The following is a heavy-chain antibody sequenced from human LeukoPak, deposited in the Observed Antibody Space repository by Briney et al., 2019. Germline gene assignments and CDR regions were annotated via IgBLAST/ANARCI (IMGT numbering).Heavy chain of an antibody. CDR3: TREFCGSRAACAGGFYYDV. V-gene: IGHV3-13*01. J-gene: IGHJ2*01. Sequence: GGSLRLSCTASGFTFSSYDFHWVRQAPGKGLEWVSAIGVTGDTYYADSVKGRFTISRENAANSLYLQMHSLRAGDTALYYCTREFCGSRAACAGGFYYDVWARGTLVTVSS. D-gene: IGHD2-15*01. CDR1: GFTFSSYD. CDR2: IGVTGDT.